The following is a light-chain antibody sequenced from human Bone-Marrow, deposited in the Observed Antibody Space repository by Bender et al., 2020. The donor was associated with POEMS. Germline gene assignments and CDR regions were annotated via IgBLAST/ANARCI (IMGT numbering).Light chain of an antibody. J-gene: IGLJ1*01. Sequence: QSALTHPASVSGSPGQSITISCTGTSSDVGSYNLVSWYQQHPGKAPKLMIYEVTKRPSGVSNRFSGSKSGNTASLTISGLQAEDEADYYCCSYAGNRNVFGTGTKVTVL. CDR2: EVT. V-gene: IGLV2-23*02. CDR1: SSDVGSYNL. CDR3: CSYAGNRNV.